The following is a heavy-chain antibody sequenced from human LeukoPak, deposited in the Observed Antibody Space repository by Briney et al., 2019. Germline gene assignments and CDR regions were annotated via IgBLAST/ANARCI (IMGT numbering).Heavy chain of an antibody. CDR2: ISYDGSNK. Sequence: GRSLRLSCAASGFTFSSYGTHWVRQAPGKGLEWVAVISYDGSNKYYADSVKGRFTISRDNSKNTLYLQMNSLRAEDTAVYYCSSGFGELLQIDYWGQGTLVTVSS. J-gene: IGHJ4*02. V-gene: IGHV3-30*03. CDR3: SSGFGELLQIDY. CDR1: GFTFSSYG. D-gene: IGHD3-10*01.